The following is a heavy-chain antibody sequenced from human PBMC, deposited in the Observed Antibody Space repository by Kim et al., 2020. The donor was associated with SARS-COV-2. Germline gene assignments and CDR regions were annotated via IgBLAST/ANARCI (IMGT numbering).Heavy chain of an antibody. V-gene: IGHV1-69*04. Sequence: SVKVSCKASGGTFSSYAISWVRQAPGQGLEWMGRIIPILGIANYAQKFQGRVTITADKSTSTAYMELSSLRSEDTAVYYCARVTKRGVYCTNGVCYTPDYYYGMDVWGQGTTVTVSS. CDR1: GGTFSSYA. CDR3: ARVTKRGVYCTNGVCYTPDYYYGMDV. J-gene: IGHJ6*02. CDR2: IIPILGIA. D-gene: IGHD2-8*01.